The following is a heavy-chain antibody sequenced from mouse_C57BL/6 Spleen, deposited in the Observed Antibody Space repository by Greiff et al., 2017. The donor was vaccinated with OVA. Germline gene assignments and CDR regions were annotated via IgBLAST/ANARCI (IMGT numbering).Heavy chain of an antibody. Sequence: QVQLKQSGAELVRPGASVKLSCKASGYTFTDYYINWVKQRPGQGLEWIARIYPGSGNTYYNEKFKGKATLTAEKSSSTAYMQLSSLTSEDSAVYFCAKVRASLYCFAYGGQGTTLTVSS. CDR3: AKVRASLYCFAY. J-gene: IGHJ2*01. D-gene: IGHD6-1*01. CDR1: GYTFTDYY. CDR2: IYPGSGNT. V-gene: IGHV1-76*01.